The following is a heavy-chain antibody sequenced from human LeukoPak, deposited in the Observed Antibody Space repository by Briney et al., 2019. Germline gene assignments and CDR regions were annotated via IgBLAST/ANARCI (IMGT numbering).Heavy chain of an antibody. CDR3: ARARGVYPDSSGYD. CDR1: GFTFSTYG. Sequence: PGGSLRLSCAASGFTFSTYGMHWVRQAPGKGLEWVAVISYDGSDKYYADSVKGRFTISRDNSKNTLYLQMNSLRAEDTAVYYCARARGVYPDSSGYDWGQGTLVTVSS. CDR2: ISYDGSDK. V-gene: IGHV3-30*03. D-gene: IGHD3-22*01. J-gene: IGHJ4*02.